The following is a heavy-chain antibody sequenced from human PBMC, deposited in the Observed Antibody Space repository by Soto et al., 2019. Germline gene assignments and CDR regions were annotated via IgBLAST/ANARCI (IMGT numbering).Heavy chain of an antibody. CDR1: GFTFTTYS. Sequence: EVQLVESGGGLVKPGGSLRLSCAASGFTFTTYSLTWVRQAPGKGLEWVSSISSSGTYIFYADSVKGRFTISRDNAKNSLYLQMNSLRAEDTAVYFCARDRARTTNAFAIWGQGTMVTVSS. J-gene: IGHJ3*02. V-gene: IGHV3-21*01. D-gene: IGHD3-10*01. CDR2: ISSSGTYI. CDR3: ARDRARTTNAFAI.